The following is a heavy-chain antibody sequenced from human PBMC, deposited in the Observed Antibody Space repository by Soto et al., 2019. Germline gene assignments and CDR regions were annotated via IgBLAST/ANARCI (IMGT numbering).Heavy chain of an antibody. J-gene: IGHJ3*02. CDR3: AKDTHGIYGGNSDDAFDI. D-gene: IGHD4-17*01. Sequence: GGSLRLSCAASGFSFSTYGMHWVRQAPGKGLEWVAFISNDGSIGYADSVKGRFTISRDNAKNSLYLQMNSLRAEDTALYYCAKDTHGIYGGNSDDAFDIWGQGTMVTVSS. V-gene: IGHV3-9*01. CDR2: ISNDGSI. CDR1: GFSFSTYG.